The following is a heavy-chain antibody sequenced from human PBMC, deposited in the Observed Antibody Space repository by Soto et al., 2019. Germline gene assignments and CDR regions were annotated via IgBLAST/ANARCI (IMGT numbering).Heavy chain of an antibody. D-gene: IGHD6-19*01. CDR2: IYYSGST. V-gene: IGHV4-59*01. CDR3: ARDRASYSSGWYFDY. CDR1: GGSISSYY. J-gene: IGHJ4*02. Sequence: SETLSLTCTVSGGSISSYYWSWIRQPPGKGLEWIGYIYYSGSTNYNPSLKSRVTISVDTSKNQFSLKLSSVTAADTAVYYCARDRASYSSGWYFDYWGQGTLI.